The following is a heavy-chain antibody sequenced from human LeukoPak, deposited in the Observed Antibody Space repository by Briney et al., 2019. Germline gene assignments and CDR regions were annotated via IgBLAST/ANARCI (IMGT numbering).Heavy chain of an antibody. D-gene: IGHD3-3*01. CDR2: MSRSGTYI. Sequence: PGGSLTLSCAASGFTFSDYYMSWIRQAPGKGLEWLSYMSRSGTYIYYADSVKGRFTISRDSAKNSLYLQMNSLRAEDTAVYYCARGWRYFDFWGQGTLVTVSS. J-gene: IGHJ4*02. CDR1: GFTFSDYY. V-gene: IGHV3-11*04. CDR3: ARGWRYFDF.